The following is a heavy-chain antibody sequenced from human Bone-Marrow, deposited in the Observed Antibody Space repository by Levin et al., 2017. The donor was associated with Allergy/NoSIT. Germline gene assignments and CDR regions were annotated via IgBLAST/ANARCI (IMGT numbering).Heavy chain of an antibody. Sequence: GGSLRLSCAASGLNFRSYGMHWVRQAPGKGLEWVAVIWYDGSNKYYADSVKGRFTISKDNSKSTLYLQMNSLGAEDTAVYYCASHRSGRLDYWGQGTLVAVSS. CDR3: ASHRSGRLDY. CDR2: IWYDGSNK. J-gene: IGHJ4*02. CDR1: GLNFRSYG. V-gene: IGHV3-33*03. D-gene: IGHD2-15*01.